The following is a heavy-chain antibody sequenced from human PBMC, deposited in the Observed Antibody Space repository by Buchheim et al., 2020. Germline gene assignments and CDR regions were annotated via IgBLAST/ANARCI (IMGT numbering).Heavy chain of an antibody. CDR1: GFTFSSYA. Sequence: EVQLLESGGGLVQPGGSLRLSCAASGFTFSSYAMSWVRQAPGKGLEWVSAISGSGGSTYYADSVKGRFTISRDNSQNTLYLQMNSLRAEDTAVYYCAKEYYYDSSGYYESGGMDVWGQGTT. CDR3: AKEYYYDSSGYYESGGMDV. CDR2: ISGSGGST. J-gene: IGHJ6*02. V-gene: IGHV3-23*01. D-gene: IGHD3-22*01.